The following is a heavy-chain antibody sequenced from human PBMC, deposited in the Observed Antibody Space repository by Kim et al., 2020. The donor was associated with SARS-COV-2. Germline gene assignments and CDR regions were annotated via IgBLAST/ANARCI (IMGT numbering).Heavy chain of an antibody. Sequence: SETLSLTCAVYGGSFSGYYWSWIRQPPGKGLEWIGEINHSGSTNYNPSLKSRVTISVDTSKNQFSLKLSSVTAADTAVYYCARGVHLLGDGSGSYYKAYYFDYWGQGTLVAVSS. D-gene: IGHD3-10*01. CDR3: ARGVHLLGDGSGSYYKAYYFDY. CDR1: GGSFSGYY. CDR2: INHSGST. V-gene: IGHV4-34*01. J-gene: IGHJ4*02.